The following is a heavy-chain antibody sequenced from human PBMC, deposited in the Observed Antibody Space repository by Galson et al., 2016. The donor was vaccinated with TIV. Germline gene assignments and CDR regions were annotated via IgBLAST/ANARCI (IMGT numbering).Heavy chain of an antibody. D-gene: IGHD6-19*01. CDR1: GFTFSSLS. V-gene: IGHV3-21*01. Sequence: SLRLSCAASGFTFSSLSMHWVRQAPGKGLEWVSSISNTGSFKHYPDSLKGQFTISRDNAKNSVFLQMNSLRAEDTAVYYCARDHPQGWAFDCWGQGTPVTVSS. CDR3: ARDHPQGWAFDC. J-gene: IGHJ4*02. CDR2: ISNTGSFK.